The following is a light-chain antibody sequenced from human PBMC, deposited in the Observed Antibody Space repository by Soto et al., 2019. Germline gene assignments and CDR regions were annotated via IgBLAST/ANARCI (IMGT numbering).Light chain of an antibody. CDR2: DAS. V-gene: IGKV3-11*01. Sequence: EIVLTQSPATLSMSPGERATLSCRASQSVSTYLAWYQQKPGQAPRLLIFDASNRAPGIPSRFSGSGSGTNFTLTTSRLEPEDFAVYFCQQRSHWPPLTFGGGTKVEIK. CDR1: QSVSTY. CDR3: QQRSHWPPLT. J-gene: IGKJ4*01.